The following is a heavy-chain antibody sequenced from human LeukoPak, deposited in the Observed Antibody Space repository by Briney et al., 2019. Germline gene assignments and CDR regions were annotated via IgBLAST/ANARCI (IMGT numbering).Heavy chain of an antibody. Sequence: SETLSLTCTVSGGSLSSYYWSWIRQPPGKGLEWIGYIYYSGSTNYNPSLKSRVTISVDTSKNQFSLKLSSVTAADTAVYYCARSPLASLADYWGQGTLVTVSS. CDR3: ARSPLASLADY. D-gene: IGHD3-3*02. V-gene: IGHV4-59*08. CDR1: GGSLSSYY. J-gene: IGHJ4*02. CDR2: IYYSGST.